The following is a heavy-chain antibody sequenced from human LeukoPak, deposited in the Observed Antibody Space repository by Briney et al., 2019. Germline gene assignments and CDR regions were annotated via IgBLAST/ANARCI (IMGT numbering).Heavy chain of an antibody. CDR3: ARRGGRYSGYGRFDY. CDR2: IYHSGST. V-gene: IGHV4-30-2*01. Sequence: SQTLSLTCTVSGGSISSGGYYWSWIRQPPGKGLEWIGYIYHSGSTYYNPSLKSRVTISVDRSKNQFSLKLSSVTAADTAVYYCARRGGRYSGYGRFDYWGQGTLVTVSS. D-gene: IGHD5-12*01. J-gene: IGHJ4*02. CDR1: GGSISSGGYY.